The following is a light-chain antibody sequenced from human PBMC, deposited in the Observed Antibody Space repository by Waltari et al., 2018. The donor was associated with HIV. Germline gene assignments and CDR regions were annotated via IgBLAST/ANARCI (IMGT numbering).Light chain of an antibody. V-gene: IGLV3-25*03. CDR1: ALANHY. CDR3: QSGGSSGSWV. CDR2: TDT. J-gene: IGLJ3*02. Sequence: SNELTQPPSVSVSPGQTARITCSGYALANHYTYWFQHRPGRAPVLVVYTDTERPSGITERFSGSRSGTTVKLTISGVQAEDEADYYCQSGGSSGSWVFGGGTKLTVL.